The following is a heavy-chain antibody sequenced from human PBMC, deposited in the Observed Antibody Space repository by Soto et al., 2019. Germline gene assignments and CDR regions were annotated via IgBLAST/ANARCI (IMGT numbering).Heavy chain of an antibody. Sequence: PSETLSLTCTVSGGTISSSSSYWAWIRQPPGKGLEWIGSIYYSGSTYYNPPLKSQVTTFIDRSKDQFSLKMSSVTAADTAIYYCARQIGAPGYFDYWGQGTLVTVSS. CDR3: ARQIGAPGYFDY. V-gene: IGHV4-39*01. CDR2: IYYSGST. J-gene: IGHJ4*02. CDR1: GGTISSSSSY. D-gene: IGHD3-16*01.